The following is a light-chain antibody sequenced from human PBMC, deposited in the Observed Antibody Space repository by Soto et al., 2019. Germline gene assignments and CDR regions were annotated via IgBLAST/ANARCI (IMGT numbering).Light chain of an antibody. Sequence: EMVMTQSPATLSVSPGERVTLSCRASESVHSNLAWYQQKPGQGPILLSYYASTRVTGVPDRFSGSGSGKGVPLPLSSLQSEDFGVYFFQHISNRPPTFGPGNKVEIK. CDR1: ESVHSN. V-gene: IGKV3-15*01. J-gene: IGKJ3*01. CDR2: YAS. CDR3: QHISNRPPT.